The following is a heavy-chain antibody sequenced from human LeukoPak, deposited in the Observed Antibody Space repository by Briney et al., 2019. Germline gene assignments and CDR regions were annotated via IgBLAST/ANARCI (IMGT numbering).Heavy chain of an antibody. J-gene: IGHJ3*02. V-gene: IGHV4-39*01. CDR1: GGSISSSSYY. CDR3: ARLLSIADAFDI. CDR2: IYYSGST. Sequence: SSETLSLTCTVSGGSISSSSYYWGWIRQPAGNGLEWIGSIYYSGSTYYNPSLKSRATISVDTSKNQFSLKLSSVTAADTAIYYCARLLSIADAFDIWGQGTMVTVSS. D-gene: IGHD2/OR15-2a*01.